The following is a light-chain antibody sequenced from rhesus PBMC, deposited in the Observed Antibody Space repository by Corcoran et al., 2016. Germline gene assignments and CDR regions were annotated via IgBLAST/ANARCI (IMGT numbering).Light chain of an antibody. V-gene: IGKV3-42*03. Sequence: EIVMTQSPATLSLSPGQRVTLSCRASQSVSSNLAWYRQKPGQAPSLLIYGASSRAPGIPDRFSGSGSGTDCTLTITYLEPEDFAVYYGQQYSNWPLTFGGGTKVEIK. CDR2: GAS. CDR3: QQYSNWPLT. CDR1: QSVSSN. J-gene: IGKJ4*01.